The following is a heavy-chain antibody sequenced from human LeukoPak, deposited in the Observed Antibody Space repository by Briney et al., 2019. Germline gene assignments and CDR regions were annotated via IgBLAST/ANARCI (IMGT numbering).Heavy chain of an antibody. Sequence: GRSLRLSCAASGFTFSSYGMHWVRQAPGKGLEGVAVISYDGSNKYYADSVKGRFTISRDNSKNTLYLQMNSLRAEDTAVYYCAKDYYYDCSGLFDYWGQGTLVTVSS. J-gene: IGHJ4*02. CDR1: GFTFSSYG. CDR2: ISYDGSNK. CDR3: AKDYYYDCSGLFDY. D-gene: IGHD3-22*01. V-gene: IGHV3-30*18.